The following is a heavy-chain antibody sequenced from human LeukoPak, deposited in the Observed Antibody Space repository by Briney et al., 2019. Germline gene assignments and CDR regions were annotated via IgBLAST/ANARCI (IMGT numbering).Heavy chain of an antibody. Sequence: AGGSLRLSCAASGFTFSSYAMHWVRQAPGKGLEWVAGISYGGSNKYYADSVKGRFTISRDNSKNTLYLQMNSLRAEDTAVYYCARDLSPYDLSYFDYWGQGTLVTVSS. J-gene: IGHJ4*02. CDR3: ARDLSPYDLSYFDY. CDR1: GFTFSSYA. V-gene: IGHV3-30*01. D-gene: IGHD3-3*01. CDR2: ISYGGSNK.